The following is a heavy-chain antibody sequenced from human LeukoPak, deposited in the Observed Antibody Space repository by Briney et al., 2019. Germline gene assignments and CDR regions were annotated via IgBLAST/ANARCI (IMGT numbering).Heavy chain of an antibody. J-gene: IGHJ4*02. Sequence: SETLSLTCTVSGYSTSSDYYWGWIRQPPGKGLEWIGNIHHSGTTYYSPSLKSRVTISVDTSKNQFSLKLSSVTAADTAVYYCAAMTTVTMYSYFFDSWGQGTLLTVSS. CDR1: GYSTSSDYY. CDR2: IHHSGTT. D-gene: IGHD4-17*01. V-gene: IGHV4-38-2*02. CDR3: AAMTTVTMYSYFFDS.